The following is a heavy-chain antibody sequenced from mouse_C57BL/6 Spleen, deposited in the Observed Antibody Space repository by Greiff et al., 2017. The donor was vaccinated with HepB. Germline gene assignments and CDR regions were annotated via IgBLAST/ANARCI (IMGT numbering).Heavy chain of an antibody. D-gene: IGHD2-4*01. CDR2: IYPGDGDT. V-gene: IGHV1-82*01. CDR1: GYAFSSSW. Sequence: LQESGPELVKPGASVKISCKASGYAFSSSWMNWVKQRPGKGLEWIGRIYPGDGDTNYNGKFKGKATLTADKSSSTAYMQLSSLTSEDSAVYFCARSLYDYDGWFAYWGQGTLVTVSA. J-gene: IGHJ3*01. CDR3: ARSLYDYDGWFAY.